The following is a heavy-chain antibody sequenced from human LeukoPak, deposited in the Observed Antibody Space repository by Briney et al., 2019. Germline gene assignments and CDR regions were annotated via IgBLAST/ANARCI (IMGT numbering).Heavy chain of an antibody. V-gene: IGHV3-48*04. J-gene: IGHJ4*02. CDR3: ARGLGYYYDSSGYGGFDY. Sequence: PGGSLRLSCAASGFTFSSYAMSWVRQAPGKGLEWVSYISSSGSTIYYADSVKGRFTISRDNAKNPLYLQMNSLRAEDTAVYYCARGLGYYYDSSGYGGFDYWGQGTLVTVSS. CDR1: GFTFSSYA. D-gene: IGHD3-22*01. CDR2: ISSSGSTI.